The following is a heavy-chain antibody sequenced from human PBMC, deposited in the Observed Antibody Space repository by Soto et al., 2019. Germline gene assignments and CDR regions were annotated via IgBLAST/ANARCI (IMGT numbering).Heavy chain of an antibody. J-gene: IGHJ5*02. CDR3: ARETDDGTNGAQDL. CDR2: IIPHSGET. V-gene: IGHV1-2*02. Sequence: QVQLVQSGAEVKRPGASVKVSCKASGYSFTGYYMHWVRQAPGQGLEWMGWIIPHSGETNYAQKFQARVTLTRDTSISTADMQLSGLTSDDTAVYYCARETDDGTNGAQDLWGQGTLVTVSS. D-gene: IGHD7-27*01. CDR1: GYSFTGYY.